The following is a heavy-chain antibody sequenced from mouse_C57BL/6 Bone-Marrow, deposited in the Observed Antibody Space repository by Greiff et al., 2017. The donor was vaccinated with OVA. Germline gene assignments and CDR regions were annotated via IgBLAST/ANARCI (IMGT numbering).Heavy chain of an antibody. Sequence: EVQLVESGGGLVKPGGSLKLSCAASGFTFSDYGMHWVRQAPEKGLEWVAYISSGSSTIYYADTVKGRFTITRDNAKNTLFLQMTSLRSEDTAMYYCARRGQTAQATGAMDYWGQGTSVTVSS. J-gene: IGHJ4*01. V-gene: IGHV5-17*01. CDR1: GFTFSDYG. CDR2: ISSGSSTI. D-gene: IGHD3-2*02. CDR3: ARRGQTAQATGAMDY.